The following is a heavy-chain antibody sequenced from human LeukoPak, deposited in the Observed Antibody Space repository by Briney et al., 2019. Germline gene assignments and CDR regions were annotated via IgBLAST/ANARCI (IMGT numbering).Heavy chain of an antibody. CDR3: ARSGRQLLGAASH. J-gene: IGHJ4*02. D-gene: IGHD1-26*01. Sequence: SETLSLMCSVSGVSISDYYGRWIRQPAGKGLEWIGRMFTSGRTNYKPSLEGRVTISADTSKNQFSLSFTSVAAAATAVYSCARSGRQLLGAASHWGQGILVTASS. CDR1: GVSISDYY. V-gene: IGHV4-4*07. CDR2: MFTSGRT.